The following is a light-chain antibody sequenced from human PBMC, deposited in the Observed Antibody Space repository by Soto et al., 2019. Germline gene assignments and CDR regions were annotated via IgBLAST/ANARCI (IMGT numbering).Light chain of an antibody. CDR2: EVS. Sequence: QSVLAQPASVSGSPGQAITISCSGSSSDVGAHNFASWYQHHPGKAPKLMIYEVSNRPSGVSNRFSGSKSGNTASLTISGLQAEDEADYYCNSYTSSNTYVFGSGTKVTVL. V-gene: IGLV2-14*01. CDR3: NSYTSSNTYV. CDR1: SSDVGAHNF. J-gene: IGLJ1*01.